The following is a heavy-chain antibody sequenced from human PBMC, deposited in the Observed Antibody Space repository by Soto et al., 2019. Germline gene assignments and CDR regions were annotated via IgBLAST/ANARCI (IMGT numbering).Heavy chain of an antibody. V-gene: IGHV4-4*02. CDR3: APSQPGRGYRFDY. D-gene: IGHD2-15*01. CDR2: IFQSGST. CDR1: GGSINSGIW. Sequence: QVQLQESGPGLVKPSGTLSLTCAVSGGSINSGIWWSWVRQPPGKGLEWIGEIFQSGSTHYNPSLKGRVIISLDNPQNQFPLKLPSGKAGDTAFYYCAPSQPGRGYRFDYWGQETGVTVPS. J-gene: IGHJ4*02.